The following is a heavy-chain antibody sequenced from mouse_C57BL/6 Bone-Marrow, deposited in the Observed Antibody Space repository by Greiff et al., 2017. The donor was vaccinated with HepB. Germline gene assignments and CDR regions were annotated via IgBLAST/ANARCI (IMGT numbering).Heavy chain of an antibody. V-gene: IGHV5-16*01. D-gene: IGHD1-1*01. Sequence: EVQLVESEGGLVQPGRSMKLSCTASGFTFSDYYMAWVRQVPEKGLEWVANINNDGSSTYYLYYLKSRFIISRDNAKNIIYLQLSSLKSEDTATYYCAREFYYYGSSYYFDYWGQGTTLTVSS. J-gene: IGHJ2*01. CDR1: GFTFSDYY. CDR2: INNDGSST. CDR3: AREFYYYGSSYYFDY.